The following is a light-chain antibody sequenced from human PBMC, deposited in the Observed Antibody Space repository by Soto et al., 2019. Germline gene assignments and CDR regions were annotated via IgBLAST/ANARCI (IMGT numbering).Light chain of an antibody. V-gene: IGKV1-5*03. J-gene: IGKJ1*01. CDR2: KAS. CDR1: QSISTW. CDR3: QQYNTYSWT. Sequence: DIQMTQSPSTLSASVGDRVTITCRASQSISTWLAWYQQKPGKAPKLLIYKASSLESGVPSRFSATGSETDFPLTISGLQPDDFATYYCQQYNTYSWTFGQGTKVEIK.